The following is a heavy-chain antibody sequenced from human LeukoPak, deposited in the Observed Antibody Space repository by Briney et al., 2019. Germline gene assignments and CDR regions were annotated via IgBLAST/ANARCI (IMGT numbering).Heavy chain of an antibody. J-gene: IGHJ4*02. D-gene: IGHD5-12*01. V-gene: IGHV4-59*01. Sequence: KPSETLSLTCTVSGSSISTYYWSWIRQPPGKGLEWIGYIYYTGSTNYNPSLKSRVTISVDTSKNQFSLKLSSVTAADTAVYYCARDRGDGYDYFWDYWGQGTLVTVSS. CDR2: IYYTGST. CDR1: GSSISTYY. CDR3: ARDRGDGYDYFWDY.